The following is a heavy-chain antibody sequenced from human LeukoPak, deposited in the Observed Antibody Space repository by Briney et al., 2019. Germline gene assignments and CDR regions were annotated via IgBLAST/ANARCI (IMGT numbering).Heavy chain of an antibody. CDR3: ARDLGYCSSISCQRNWFDP. CDR2: ISTYNGNT. D-gene: IGHD2-2*01. CDR1: GYTFTNNG. J-gene: IGHJ5*02. V-gene: IGHV1-18*01. Sequence: GASVKVSRKASGYTFTNNGISWVRQAPGQGLEWMGWISTYNGNTNYAQKLQDRVTMTTDTSTTTAYMELRSLRSDDTAVYYCARDLGYCSSISCQRNWFDPWGQGTLVTVSS.